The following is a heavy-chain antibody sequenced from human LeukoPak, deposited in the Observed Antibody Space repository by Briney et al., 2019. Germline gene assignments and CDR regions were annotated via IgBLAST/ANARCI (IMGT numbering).Heavy chain of an antibody. CDR3: ARGPHPRGAFDI. Sequence: PSETLSLTCAVDGGSFSGYYWSWIRQPPGKGLEWIGEINHSGSTNYNPSLKSRVTISVDTSKNQFSLKLSSVTAADTAVYYCARGPHPRGAFDIWGQGTMVTVSS. CDR2: INHSGST. V-gene: IGHV4-34*01. CDR1: GGSFSGYY. D-gene: IGHD3-10*01. J-gene: IGHJ3*02.